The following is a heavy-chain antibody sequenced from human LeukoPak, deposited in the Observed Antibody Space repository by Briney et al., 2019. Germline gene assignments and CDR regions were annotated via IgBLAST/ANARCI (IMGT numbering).Heavy chain of an antibody. CDR1: GLSFLRYA. D-gene: IGHD6-13*01. CDR3: AKGRSWYFAPSAYNWFDP. V-gene: IGHV3-23*01. J-gene: IGHJ5*02. CDR2: TSGSGGST. Sequence: GWSLRLSWSALGLSFLRYAMGSVGPGPGGGVEWGSATSGSGGSTYYAGSVKGRFTISRDNSKNTLYLQMNSLRAEDTAVYYCAKGRSWYFAPSAYNWFDPWSQGTLVTVSS.